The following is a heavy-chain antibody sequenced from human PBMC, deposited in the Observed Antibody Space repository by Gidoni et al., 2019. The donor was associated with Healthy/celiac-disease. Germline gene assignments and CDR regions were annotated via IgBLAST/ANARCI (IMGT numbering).Heavy chain of an antibody. CDR2: IKWNGGST. D-gene: IGHD4-17*01. CDR3: ARDFLTTVTTAFDP. J-gene: IGHJ5*02. CDR1: GFTFDDYG. V-gene: IGHV3-20*01. Sequence: EVQLVESGGGVVRPGGSLRLSCAASGFTFDDYGMSWVRQAPGKGLEWVSGIKWNGGSTGYADSVKGRFTISRDNAKNSLYLQMNSLRAEDTALYHCARDFLTTVTTAFDPWGQGTLVTVSS.